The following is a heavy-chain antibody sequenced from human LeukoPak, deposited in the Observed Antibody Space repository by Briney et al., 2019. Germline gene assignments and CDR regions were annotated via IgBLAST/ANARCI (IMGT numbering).Heavy chain of an antibody. CDR2: IYYSGST. D-gene: IGHD6-6*01. CDR3: ARGRPNFDC. J-gene: IGHJ4*02. CDR1: GGSISSYY. Sequence: PSETLSLTCTVSGGSISSYYWSWIRQPPGKGLEWIGYIYYSGSTNYNPSLKSRVTISVDTSKNQFSLKLSSVTAADTAVYYCARGRPNFDCWGQGTLVTVSS. V-gene: IGHV4-59*01.